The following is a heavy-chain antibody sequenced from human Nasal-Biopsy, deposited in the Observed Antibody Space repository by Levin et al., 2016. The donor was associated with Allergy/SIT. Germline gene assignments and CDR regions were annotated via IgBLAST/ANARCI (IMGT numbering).Heavy chain of an antibody. V-gene: IGHV4-34*10. Sequence: SETLSLTCGVNGGYSWTWIRQAPGGGLEWIGEISHSGSSNYNPSLQSRVTMSVDTSRRQFYLRLTSVTAADTALYYCAKSTVGNRGPLDFWGQGTPVSVSS. CDR3: AKSTVGNRGPLDF. J-gene: IGHJ4*02. CDR2: ISHSGSS. CDR1: GGYS. D-gene: IGHD2/OR15-2a*01.